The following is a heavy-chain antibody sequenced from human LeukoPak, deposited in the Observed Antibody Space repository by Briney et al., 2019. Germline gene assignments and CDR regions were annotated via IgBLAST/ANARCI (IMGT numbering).Heavy chain of an antibody. CDR3: AKDLTDYYGSGSYYNYFDY. CDR2: ISYDGSNK. Sequence: PGRSLRLSCAASGFTFSSYGMHWVRQAPGKGLEWVAVISYDGSNKYYVDSVKGRFTISRDNSKNTLYLQMNSLRAEDTAVYYCAKDLTDYYGSGSYYNYFDYWGQGTLVTVSS. J-gene: IGHJ4*02. V-gene: IGHV3-30*18. D-gene: IGHD3-10*01. CDR1: GFTFSSYG.